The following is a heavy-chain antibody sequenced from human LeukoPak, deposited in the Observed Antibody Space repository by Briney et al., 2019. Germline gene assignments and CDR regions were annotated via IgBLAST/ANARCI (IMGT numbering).Heavy chain of an antibody. CDR3: ATLWGYYGSGSYYKS. CDR2: INPNSGGT. J-gene: IGHJ4*02. V-gene: IGHV1-2*02. CDR1: GYTFTGYY. Sequence: GASVKVSCKASGYTFTGYYMHWVRQAPGQGLEWMGWINPNSGGTNYAQKFQGRVTMTRDTSISTAYMELSRLRSDDTAVYYCATLWGYYGSGSYYKSWGQGTLVTVSS. D-gene: IGHD3-10*01.